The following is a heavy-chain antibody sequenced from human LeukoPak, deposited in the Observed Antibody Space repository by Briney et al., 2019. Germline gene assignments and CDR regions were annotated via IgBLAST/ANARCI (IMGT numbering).Heavy chain of an antibody. CDR3: ASTGYCIGGSCYSNYFDH. Sequence: SETLSLTCTVSGVSITSFYWSWIRQPPGKGLEWIGHIYFSGSTNYNPSLKSRVTVSLDTTKNQVSLKLSSVSAADTAVYYCASTGYCIGGSCYSNYFDHWGQGTLVTVSP. V-gene: IGHV4-59*08. D-gene: IGHD2-15*01. J-gene: IGHJ4*02. CDR1: GVSITSFY. CDR2: IYFSGST.